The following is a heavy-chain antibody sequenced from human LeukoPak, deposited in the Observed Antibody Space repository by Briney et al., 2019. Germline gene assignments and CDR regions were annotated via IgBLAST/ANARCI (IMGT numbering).Heavy chain of an antibody. CDR2: IYTSGST. J-gene: IGHJ3*02. Sequence: SETLSLTCTVSGGSISSYYWSWIRQPAGKGLEWIGRIYTSGSTNYNPSLKSRVTMSVDTSKNQFSLKLSSVTAADTAVYYCARDGYCGGGSCYSGYAFDIWGQGTMVTVSS. V-gene: IGHV4-4*07. CDR3: ARDGYCGGGSCYSGYAFDI. CDR1: GGSISSYY. D-gene: IGHD2-15*01.